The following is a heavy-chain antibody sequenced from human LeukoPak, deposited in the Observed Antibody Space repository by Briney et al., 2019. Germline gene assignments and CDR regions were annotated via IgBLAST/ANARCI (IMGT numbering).Heavy chain of an antibody. D-gene: IGHD1-14*01. V-gene: IGHV4-34*01. Sequence: SETLSLTCAVYGGSFSGYYWSWIRQPPGKGLEWIGEINHSGSTNYNPSLKSRVTISVDTSKNQFSLKLSSVTAADTAVYYCARGVGRPEEKGAFDIWGQGTMVTVSS. CDR1: GGSFSGYY. CDR3: ARGVGRPEEKGAFDI. CDR2: INHSGST. J-gene: IGHJ3*02.